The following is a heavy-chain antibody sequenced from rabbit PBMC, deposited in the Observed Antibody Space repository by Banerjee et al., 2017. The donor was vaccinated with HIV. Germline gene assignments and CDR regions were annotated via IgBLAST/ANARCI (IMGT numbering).Heavy chain of an antibody. CDR3: ARAYPGYGGYGYGSFNL. CDR1: GFDFISNA. D-gene: IGHD6-1*01. Sequence: QSLEESGGDLVKPGASLTLTCTASGFDFISNAMCWVRQAPGKGLEWIACIYSGSSGRPYYASWAKGRFTISKASSTTVTLQMTSLTAADTATYFCARAYPGYGGYGYGSFNLWGPGTLVTVS. CDR2: IYSGSSGRP. J-gene: IGHJ4*01. V-gene: IGHV1S40*01.